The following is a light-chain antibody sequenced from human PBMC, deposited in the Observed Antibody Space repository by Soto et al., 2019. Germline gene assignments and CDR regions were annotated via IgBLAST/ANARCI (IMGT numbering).Light chain of an antibody. CDR1: QSISSY. CDR3: QQSYSILT. Sequence: DIQMTQSPSSLSASVGDRVTITCRASQSISSYLNWYQQKPGKAPKLLIYAASSLQSGVPSRFSGSGSGTDFTLTISSLQPEDFATYYCQQSYSILTFGGGTKVDI. CDR2: AAS. J-gene: IGKJ4*01. V-gene: IGKV1-39*01.